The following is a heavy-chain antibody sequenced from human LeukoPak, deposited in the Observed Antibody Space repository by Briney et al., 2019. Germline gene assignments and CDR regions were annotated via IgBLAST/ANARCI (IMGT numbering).Heavy chain of an antibody. CDR2: IYYSGST. J-gene: IGHJ5*02. Sequence: SQTLSLTGTVSGGSISSGGYYWSWIRQHPGKGLEWIGYIYYSGSTYYNPSLKSRVTISVDTSKNQFSLKLSSVTAADTAVYYCARVGITMVRGVITWFDPWGQGTLVTVSS. CDR1: GGSISSGGYY. D-gene: IGHD3-10*01. CDR3: ARVGITMVRGVITWFDP. V-gene: IGHV4-31*03.